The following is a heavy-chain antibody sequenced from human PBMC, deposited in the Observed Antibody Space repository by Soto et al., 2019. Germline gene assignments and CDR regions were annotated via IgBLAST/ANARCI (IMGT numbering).Heavy chain of an antibody. CDR3: ARERHSPNFYYYYGMDV. D-gene: IGHD4-4*01. J-gene: IGHJ6*02. V-gene: IGHV3-33*01. Sequence: GGSLRLSCVASGFTFSTNVIHWVRQAPGKGLEWVAVIWYDGSNKYYADSVKGRFTISRDSSKNTLYLQMNSLRAEDTAVYYCARERHSPNFYYYYGMDVWGQGTTVTVSS. CDR2: IWYDGSNK. CDR1: GFTFSTNV.